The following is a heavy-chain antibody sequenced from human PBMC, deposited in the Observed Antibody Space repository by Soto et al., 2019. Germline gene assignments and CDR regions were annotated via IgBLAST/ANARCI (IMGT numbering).Heavy chain of an antibody. Sequence: GGSLRLSCTASGLTVDINHMSWVRQAPGKGLEWVSLIYNDGRTYYADSVKGRFTFSRDNSKNTLYLQMNSLRADDTAVYYCARDGAPRIAVARTRFDPWGQGTLVTVSS. V-gene: IGHV3-66*01. CDR1: GLTVDINH. J-gene: IGHJ5*02. D-gene: IGHD6-19*01. CDR2: IYNDGRT. CDR3: ARDGAPRIAVARTRFDP.